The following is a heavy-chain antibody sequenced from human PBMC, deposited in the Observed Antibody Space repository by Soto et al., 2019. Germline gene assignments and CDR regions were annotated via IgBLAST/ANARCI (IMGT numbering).Heavy chain of an antibody. D-gene: IGHD1-26*01. V-gene: IGHV3-7*01. Sequence: EVQMVESGGGLVQPGGSLRLSCAASGFSISDYWMSWVRQAPGKGLEWVGNINEDGSEENYVDSVKGRFTISRDNARNSLYLQMNSLRVEDTGVYYCCHTWVGGQGTLVTVSS. CDR2: INEDGSEE. J-gene: IGHJ4*02. CDR1: GFSISDYW. CDR3: CHTWV.